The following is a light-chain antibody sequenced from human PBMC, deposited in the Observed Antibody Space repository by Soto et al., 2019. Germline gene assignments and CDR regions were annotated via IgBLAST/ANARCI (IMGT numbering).Light chain of an antibody. CDR1: QDIGHY. V-gene: IGKV1-16*01. J-gene: IGKJ1*01. Sequence: DIQMTQSPSSLSAYVGDSVTITCRASQDIGHYLAWFQQRPGRAPKSLIYAASNLQSGVPSRFSGSGSGTDFTLTISTVQPEDVATYNAYPRTFGQGTKVEIK. CDR3: YPRT. CDR2: AAS.